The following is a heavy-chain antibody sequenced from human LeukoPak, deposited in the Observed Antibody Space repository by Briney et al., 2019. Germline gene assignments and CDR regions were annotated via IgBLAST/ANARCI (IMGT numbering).Heavy chain of an antibody. CDR1: GYTFDDYT. CDR3: AIEYSSLNYFDY. Sequence: GGSLRLSCAASGYTFDDYTMHWVRQAPGKGLEWVSLISWDGGSTYYADSVKGRFTISRDNSKNSLYLQMNSLRTEDTALYYCAIEYSSLNYFDYWGQGTLVSVSS. D-gene: IGHD6-6*01. V-gene: IGHV3-43*01. CDR2: ISWDGGST. J-gene: IGHJ4*02.